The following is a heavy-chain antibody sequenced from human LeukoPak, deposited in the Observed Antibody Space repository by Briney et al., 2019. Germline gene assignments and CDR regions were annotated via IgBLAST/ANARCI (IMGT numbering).Heavy chain of an antibody. CDR2: IYYSGST. V-gene: IGHV4-30-4*08. CDR3: ARGLGYCSGGSCYFPYYFDY. D-gene: IGHD2-15*01. CDR1: GGSISSGDYY. J-gene: IGHJ4*02. Sequence: SQTLSLTCTVSGGSISSGDYYWSWIRQPPGKGLERLGYIYYSGSTYYNPSLKSRVTISVDTSKNQFSLKLSSVTAADTAVYYCARGLGYCSGGSCYFPYYFDYWGQGTLVTVSS.